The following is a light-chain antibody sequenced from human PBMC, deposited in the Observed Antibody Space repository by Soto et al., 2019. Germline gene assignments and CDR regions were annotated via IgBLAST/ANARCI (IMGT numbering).Light chain of an antibody. Sequence: EIVLTQSPATLSLSPGERATLSCRASQGVGNFIAWYQQKPGQAPRLLIYDTSNRFIGIPARVSGSWSGTDFTLTINSPKSEDSAVVYCQQRSAWSLTCGGGTVVEIK. CDR3: QQRSAWSLT. V-gene: IGKV3-11*01. CDR2: DTS. CDR1: QGVGNF. J-gene: IGKJ4*01.